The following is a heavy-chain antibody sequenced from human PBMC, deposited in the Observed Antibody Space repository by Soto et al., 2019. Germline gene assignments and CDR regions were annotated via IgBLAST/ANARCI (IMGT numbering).Heavy chain of an antibody. CDR2: IWYDGSNK. CDR3: ASTGGIVVVTANDAFDI. J-gene: IGHJ3*02. D-gene: IGHD2-21*02. CDR1: GFTFSSYG. V-gene: IGHV3-33*01. Sequence: QVQLVESGGGVVQPGRSLRLSCAASGFTFSSYGMHWVRQAPGKGLEWVAVIWYDGSNKYYADSVKGRFTISRDNSKNTLYLQMNILGAEDTAVYYCASTGGIVVVTANDAFDIWGQGTMVTVAS.